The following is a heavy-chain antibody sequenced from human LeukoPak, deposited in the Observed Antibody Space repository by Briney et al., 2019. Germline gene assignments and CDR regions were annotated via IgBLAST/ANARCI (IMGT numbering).Heavy chain of an antibody. J-gene: IGHJ4*02. CDR2: MNSDGSST. Sequence: GGSLRLSCAASGFTFSSYRMHWVRQGPGRGLVWVSGMNSDGSSTVYADSVKGRFTISRDNAKNTLYLQMNSLRVEDTAVYYCAKGESSSWYDWGQGTLVTVPS. V-gene: IGHV3-74*01. CDR1: GFTFSSYR. CDR3: AKGESSSWYD. D-gene: IGHD6-13*01.